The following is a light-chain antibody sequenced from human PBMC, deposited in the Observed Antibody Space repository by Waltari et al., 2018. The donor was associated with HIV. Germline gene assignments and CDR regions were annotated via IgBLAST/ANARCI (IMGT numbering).Light chain of an antibody. Sequence: QSALTQPRSVSGSPGQSVTISCAGSTHTVGTSHYVSWYHQKSGEAPRLILYDVDQRPSGVPVRFSGARSGDTTSLTISGLQAEDEGDFYCCSYGGSWSFVFGGGTRVTVL. J-gene: IGLJ2*01. CDR2: DVD. CDR1: THTVGTSHY. CDR3: CSYGGSWSFV. V-gene: IGLV2-11*01.